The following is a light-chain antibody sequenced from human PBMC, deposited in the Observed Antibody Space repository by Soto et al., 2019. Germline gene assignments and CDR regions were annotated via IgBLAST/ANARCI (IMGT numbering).Light chain of an antibody. Sequence: QSALAQPASVSGSPGQSITISCTGTSSDVGGYNYVSWYQQHPGKAPKFMIYEVINRPSGVSSRFSGSKSGNTASLTISGLQAEDEADYYCTSYTTTNTHVFGTGTKVTVL. CDR3: TSYTTTNTHV. V-gene: IGLV2-14*03. CDR2: EVI. CDR1: SSDVGGYNY. J-gene: IGLJ1*01.